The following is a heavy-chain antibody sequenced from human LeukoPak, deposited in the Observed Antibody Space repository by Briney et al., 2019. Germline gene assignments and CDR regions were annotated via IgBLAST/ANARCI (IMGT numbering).Heavy chain of an antibody. CDR1: GGSITSHY. CDR2: IYTSGST. CDR3: ARRNWYFDL. Sequence: SGTLSLTCSVSGGSITSHYWSWIRQPPGKGLEWIGYIYTSGSTNYNPSLKSRVTISVDTSRDQFSLKLSSVTAADTAVYYCARRNWYFDLWGRGTLVTVSS. J-gene: IGHJ2*01. V-gene: IGHV4-4*09.